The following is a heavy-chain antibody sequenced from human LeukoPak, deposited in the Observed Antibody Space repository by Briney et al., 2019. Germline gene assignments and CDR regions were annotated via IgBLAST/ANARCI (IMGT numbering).Heavy chain of an antibody. CDR3: ARSQANEGMGY. V-gene: IGHV4-38-2*01. CDR1: AYSISSGYY. Sequence: PSETLSLTCVVSAYSISSGYYWGWIRHPPVKGLEWIGSIFHTGRTYYNPSLMGRVTLSVDTSKNQFSLRLMSVTAADTAVYYCARSQANEGMGYWGQGALVTVSS. D-gene: IGHD3-10*01. J-gene: IGHJ4*02. CDR2: IFHTGRT.